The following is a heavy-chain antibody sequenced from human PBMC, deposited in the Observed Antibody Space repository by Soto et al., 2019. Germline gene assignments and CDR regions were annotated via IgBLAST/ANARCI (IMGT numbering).Heavy chain of an antibody. D-gene: IGHD6-19*01. V-gene: IGHV3-23*01. CDR2: LIGGAGAT. J-gene: IGHJ6*02. Sequence: QLLESGGGLVQPGGSLRLSCTASEFTVSRSAMSWVRQAPGKGLEWVSTLIGGAGATYYADSVKGRFTISRDNSNNALFLQMNSLRAKDTALYYCAKVFNSSGWFTGVYYYYGMDVWGPGTTVTVSS. CDR1: EFTVSRSA. CDR3: AKVFNSSGWFTGVYYYYGMDV.